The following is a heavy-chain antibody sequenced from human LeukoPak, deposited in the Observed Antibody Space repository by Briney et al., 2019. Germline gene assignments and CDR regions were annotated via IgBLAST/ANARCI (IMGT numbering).Heavy chain of an antibody. CDR3: ARSGAFNYGMDV. D-gene: IGHD1-26*01. Sequence: ASVKVSCKASGGTFSSYAISWVRQAPGQGLEWMGGIIPIFGTANYAQKFQGRVTITTDESTSTAYMELSSLRSEDTAVYYCARSGAFNYGMDVWGQGTTVTVSS. V-gene: IGHV1-69*05. J-gene: IGHJ6*02. CDR2: IIPIFGTA. CDR1: GGTFSSYA.